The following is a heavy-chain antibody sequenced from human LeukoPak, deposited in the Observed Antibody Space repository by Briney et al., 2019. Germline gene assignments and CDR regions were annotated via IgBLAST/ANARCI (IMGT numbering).Heavy chain of an antibody. CDR1: IGSISSYY. Sequence: SETLSLACTVSIGSISSYYWTWIRQPAGKGLEWIGRIHTSGNTNYNPSLKSRVTMSVDTSKNQLSLKLSSVTAADTAMYYCVREGTTVVTRALDYWGQGTLVTVSS. CDR3: VREGTTVVTRALDY. J-gene: IGHJ4*02. V-gene: IGHV4-4*07. CDR2: IHTSGNT. D-gene: IGHD2-21*02.